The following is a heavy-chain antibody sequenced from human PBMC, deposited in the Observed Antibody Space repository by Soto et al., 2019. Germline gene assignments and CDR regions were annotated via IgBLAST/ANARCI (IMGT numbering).Heavy chain of an antibody. D-gene: IGHD2-15*01. CDR2: ISPNSGGT. J-gene: IGHJ5*02. CDR1: GYTFTGCY. Sequence: ASVEVSWEATGYTFTGCYIYWVRQAPGQGLEWMGWISPNSGGTNSAQKFQGRVTMNRDTSINSVYMEVSRLGSDDTAVYFCARPNTGEDDGFDNWGQGTPVTLSS. CDR3: ARPNTGEDDGFDN. V-gene: IGHV1-2*02.